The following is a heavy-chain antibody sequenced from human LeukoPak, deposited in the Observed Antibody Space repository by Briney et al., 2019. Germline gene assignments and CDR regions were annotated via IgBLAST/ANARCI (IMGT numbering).Heavy chain of an antibody. CDR3: ARDTGRYSSGWPRDWYFDL. D-gene: IGHD6-19*01. Sequence: KGRFTISRDNAKNSLYLQMNSLRAEDTAVYYCARDTGRYSSGWPRDWYFDLWGRGTLVTVSS. V-gene: IGHV3-11*06. J-gene: IGHJ2*01.